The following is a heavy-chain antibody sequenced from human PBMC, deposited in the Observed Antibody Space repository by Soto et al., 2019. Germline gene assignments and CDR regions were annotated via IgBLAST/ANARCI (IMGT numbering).Heavy chain of an antibody. Sequence: SETLSLTCAVYGGSFSGYYWSWIRQPPGKGLEWIGEINHSGSTNYNPSLKSRVTISVDTSKNQFSLKLSSVTAADTAVYYCARGRLRRQSWYMDVWGKGTTVTVSS. V-gene: IGHV4-34*01. CDR1: GGSFSGYY. J-gene: IGHJ6*03. CDR2: INHSGST. CDR3: ARGRLRRQSWYMDV. D-gene: IGHD5-12*01.